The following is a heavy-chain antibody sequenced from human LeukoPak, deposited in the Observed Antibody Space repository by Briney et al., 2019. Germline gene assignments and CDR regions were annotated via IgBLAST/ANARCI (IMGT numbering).Heavy chain of an antibody. Sequence: ASVKVSCKASGYTFTGYYMHWVRQAPGQGLEWMGWINPNSGGTKYAQKFQGRVTMTRDTSISTAYMELNRLRSDDTAVYYCARQGATGIEFDYWGQGTLVTVSS. CDR1: GYTFTGYY. V-gene: IGHV1-2*02. J-gene: IGHJ4*02. CDR2: INPNSGGT. CDR3: ARQGATGIEFDY. D-gene: IGHD1-26*01.